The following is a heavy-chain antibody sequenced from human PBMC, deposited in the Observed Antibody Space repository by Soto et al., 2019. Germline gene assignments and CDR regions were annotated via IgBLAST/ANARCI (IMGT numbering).Heavy chain of an antibody. D-gene: IGHD7-27*01. J-gene: IGHJ3*01. CDR2: IGGTDGDSDGVP. CDR1: GFILNNYA. V-gene: IGHV3-23*01. Sequence: VQLLESGGDLVQPGGSLKLSFVASGFILNNYAMSWVRQAPGKGLEWVSTIGGTDGDSDGVPWYEASVKGRFTISRDSSANTLFLHMDNLRAEDSALYYCVKRGRNWGAFDFWGQGTTVVVSS. CDR3: VKRGRNWGAFDF.